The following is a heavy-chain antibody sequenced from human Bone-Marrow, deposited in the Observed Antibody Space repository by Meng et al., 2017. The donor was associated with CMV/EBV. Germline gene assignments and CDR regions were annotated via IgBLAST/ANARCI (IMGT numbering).Heavy chain of an antibody. D-gene: IGHD1-26*01. Sequence: GESLKISCAASGFTFSSYWMSWVRQPPGKGLEWVSAISGGSDGGRAFYADSVKGRFTISRDNSKSTLFLQMNSLTVEDTAVYYCAKDPVVGAPHVFDIWGQGAMVTVSS. J-gene: IGHJ3*02. V-gene: IGHV3-23*01. CDR1: GFTFSSYW. CDR3: AKDPVVGAPHVFDI. CDR2: ISGGSDGGRA.